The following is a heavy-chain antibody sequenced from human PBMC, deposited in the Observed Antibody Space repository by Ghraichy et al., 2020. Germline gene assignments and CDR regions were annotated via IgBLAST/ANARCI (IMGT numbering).Heavy chain of an antibody. Sequence: SVKVSCKASGGTFSSYAISWVRQAPGQGLEWMGGIIPIFGTANYAQKFQGRVTITADESTSTAYMELSSLRSEDTAVYYCARDGLGYSSSSGFDYWGQGTLVTVSS. D-gene: IGHD6-6*01. CDR3: ARDGLGYSSSSGFDY. J-gene: IGHJ4*02. V-gene: IGHV1-69*13. CDR1: GGTFSSYA. CDR2: IIPIFGTA.